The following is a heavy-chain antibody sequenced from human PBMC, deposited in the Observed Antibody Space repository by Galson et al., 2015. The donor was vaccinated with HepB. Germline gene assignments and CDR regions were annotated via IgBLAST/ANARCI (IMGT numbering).Heavy chain of an antibody. D-gene: IGHD3-10*01. V-gene: IGHV5-10-1*01. Sequence: SGAEVKKPGESLRISCKGSGYSFTSYWISWVRQMPGKGLEWMGRIDPSDSYTNYSPSFQGHVTISADKSISTAYLQWSSLKASDTAMYYCASLSILWFGEYPGAFDIWGQGTMVTVSS. J-gene: IGHJ3*02. CDR2: IDPSDSYT. CDR3: ASLSILWFGEYPGAFDI. CDR1: GYSFTSYW.